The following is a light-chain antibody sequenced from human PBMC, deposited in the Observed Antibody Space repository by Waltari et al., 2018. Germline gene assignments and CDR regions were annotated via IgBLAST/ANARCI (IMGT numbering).Light chain of an antibody. Sequence: QSALTQPASVSGSPGQTITISCTGTSSDVGTYNLVSWYQQHPGKAPTLMIYEDIKRPSGVSHRFSVSKSGSTASLTISGLQAEDEADYYCCSYAPTNSYVFGTGTKVTVL. CDR1: SSDVGTYNL. CDR2: EDI. CDR3: CSYAPTNSYV. J-gene: IGLJ1*01. V-gene: IGLV2-23*01.